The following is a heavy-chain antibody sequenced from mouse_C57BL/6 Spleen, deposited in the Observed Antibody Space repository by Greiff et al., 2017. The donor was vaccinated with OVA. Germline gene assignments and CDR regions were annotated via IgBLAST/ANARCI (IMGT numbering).Heavy chain of an antibody. CDR2: IWTGGGT. J-gene: IGHJ1*03. D-gene: IGHD2-4*01. V-gene: IGHV2-9-1*01. Sequence: VQLQESGPGLVAPSQSLSITCSVSGFSLTSYAISWVRQPPGKGLEWLGVIWTGGGTNYNSALKSRLSISKDNSKSQVFLKMNSLQTDDTARYYCARMSYDYDGPYWYFDVWGTGTTVTVSS. CDR1: GFSLTSYA. CDR3: ARMSYDYDGPYWYFDV.